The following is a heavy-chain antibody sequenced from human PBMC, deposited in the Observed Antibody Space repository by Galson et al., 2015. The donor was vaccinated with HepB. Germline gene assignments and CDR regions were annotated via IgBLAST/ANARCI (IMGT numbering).Heavy chain of an antibody. V-gene: IGHV3-7*03. CDR1: GFTFRKFY. J-gene: IGHJ4*02. Sequence: LRLSCAASGFTFRKFYMAWVRQAPGKGLEWVANINSHGNATSYVDSVKGRFIVSRDNAGNSLFLQMNSLRADDTAVYYCARESTWKLDYWGRGTLVTVSS. D-gene: IGHD2/OR15-2a*01. CDR3: ARESTWKLDY. CDR2: INSHGNAT.